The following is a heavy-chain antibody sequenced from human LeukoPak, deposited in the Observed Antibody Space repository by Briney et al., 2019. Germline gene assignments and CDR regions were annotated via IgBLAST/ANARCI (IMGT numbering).Heavy chain of an antibody. Sequence: SQTLSLTCVISGDSVSSNSAAWNWIRQSPSRGLEWLGRTYYRSKWYNEYAGSLRSRVTINPDTSKNQFSLQLNFVTPEDTAVYYCLRDSGLGNDAFDIWGHGTMVTVSS. D-gene: IGHD3-10*01. CDR1: GDSVSSNSAA. J-gene: IGHJ3*02. CDR2: TYYRSKWYN. CDR3: LRDSGLGNDAFDI. V-gene: IGHV6-1*01.